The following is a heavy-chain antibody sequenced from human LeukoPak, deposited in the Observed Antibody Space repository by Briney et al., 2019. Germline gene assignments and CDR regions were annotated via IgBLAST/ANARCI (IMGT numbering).Heavy chain of an antibody. CDR3: ARDADGSGTLLDY. Sequence: ASVKVSCKASGYTFTTYGLTWVRQAPGQGLEWMGWINPDSGNTRYEQKVRGRITVTTDTSTTTAYMELRSLRSDDTAVYYCARDADGSGTLLDYWGRGTLVTVSS. CDR1: GYTFTTYG. V-gene: IGHV1-18*01. J-gene: IGHJ4*02. D-gene: IGHD3-10*01. CDR2: INPDSGNT.